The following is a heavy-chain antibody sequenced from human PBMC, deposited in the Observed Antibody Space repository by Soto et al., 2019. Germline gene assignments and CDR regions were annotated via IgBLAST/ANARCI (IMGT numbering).Heavy chain of an antibody. V-gene: IGHV1-46*03. D-gene: IGHD5-12*01. Sequence: ASVKVSCKASGYTFTSYYMHWVRQAPGQGLEWMGIINPSGGSTSYAQKFQGRVTMTRDTSTSTVYMELSSLRSEDTAVYYCARDKVGMATIHYGMDVWGQGTTVTVSS. J-gene: IGHJ6*02. CDR3: ARDKVGMATIHYGMDV. CDR1: GYTFTSYY. CDR2: INPSGGST.